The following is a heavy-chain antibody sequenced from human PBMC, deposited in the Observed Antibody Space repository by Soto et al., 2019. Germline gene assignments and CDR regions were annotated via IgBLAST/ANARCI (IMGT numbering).Heavy chain of an antibody. J-gene: IGHJ4*02. Sequence: SVPTMVNPTQTLTLTCTFSGFSLTTSGVGVGWIRQPPGKALEWLAIIYWNDDKRYSTSLKSRLTITKDTSKDQVVLTMTKMDPVDTATYYCAHRASNEATIGYWGQGALVTVSS. V-gene: IGHV2-5*01. CDR3: AHRASNEATIGY. D-gene: IGHD5-12*01. CDR2: IYWNDDK. CDR1: GFSLTTSGVG.